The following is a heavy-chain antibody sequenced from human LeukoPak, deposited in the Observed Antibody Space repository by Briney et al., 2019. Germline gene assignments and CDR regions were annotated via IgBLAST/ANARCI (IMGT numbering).Heavy chain of an antibody. CDR3: ASRYYDILTGYDYYYYYMDV. Sequence: GGSLRLSCAVFGFTVSSNFMSWVRQAPGKGLEWVSVIYRGGSTYYADSVKGRFTISRDNSKNTLYLQMNSLRAEDTAVYYCASRYYDILTGYDYYYYYMDVWGKGTTVTVSS. D-gene: IGHD3-9*01. CDR2: IYRGGST. V-gene: IGHV3-53*01. J-gene: IGHJ6*03. CDR1: GFTVSSNF.